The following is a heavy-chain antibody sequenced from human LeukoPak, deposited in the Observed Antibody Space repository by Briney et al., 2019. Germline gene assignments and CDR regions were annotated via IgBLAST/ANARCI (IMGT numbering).Heavy chain of an antibody. CDR1: GFTVSSNY. D-gene: IGHD4-17*01. CDR3: ARENYGDYVSYYGMDV. J-gene: IGHJ6*04. Sequence: PGGSLRLSCAASGFTVSSNYMSWVRQAPGKGLEWVSVIYSGGSTYYADSVKGRFTISRDNSKNTLYLQMNSLRAEDTAVYYCARENYGDYVSYYGMDVWGKGTTVTVSS. V-gene: IGHV3-66*01. CDR2: IYSGGST.